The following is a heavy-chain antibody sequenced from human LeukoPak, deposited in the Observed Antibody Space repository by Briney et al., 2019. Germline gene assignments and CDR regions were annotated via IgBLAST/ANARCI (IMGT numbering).Heavy chain of an antibody. J-gene: IGHJ4*02. V-gene: IGHV3-23*01. D-gene: IGHD1-1*01. CDR3: AKASWVSCNDAVR. CDR2: IRGNSDT. CDR1: GLSFSSFA. Sequence: QPGGSLRLSCAASGLSFSSFAMSWVRQGPARGLEWVSSIRGNSDTFYADSVKGRFTLFSDSSTNTLYFLLNNLIVEDTAIYYCAKASWVSCNDAVRWGQGTLVTVSS.